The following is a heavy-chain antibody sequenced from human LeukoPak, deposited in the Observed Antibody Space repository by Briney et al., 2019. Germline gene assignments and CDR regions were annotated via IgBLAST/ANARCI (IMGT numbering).Heavy chain of an antibody. CDR1: GGSISSYY. V-gene: IGHV4-59*01. CDR3: ASKYSSGWYEAFDI. Sequence: PSETLSLTCTVSGGSISSYYWSWIRQPPGKGLEWIGYIYYSGSTYYNPSLKSRVTISVDTSKNQFSLKLSSVTAADTAVYYCASKYSSGWYEAFDIWGQGTMVTVSS. D-gene: IGHD6-19*01. J-gene: IGHJ3*02. CDR2: IYYSGST.